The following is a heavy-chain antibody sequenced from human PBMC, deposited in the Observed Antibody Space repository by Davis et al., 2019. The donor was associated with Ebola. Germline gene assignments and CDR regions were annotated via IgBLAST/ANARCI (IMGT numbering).Heavy chain of an antibody. CDR2: IHTSGST. Sequence: PSETLSLTCTVSGGSISSYYWSWIRQPAGKGLEWIGRIHTSGSTNYNPSLKSRVTMSVDTSKNQFSLKLSSVTAADTAVYYCARGDSSSWLYYFDYWGQGTLVTVSS. D-gene: IGHD6-13*01. J-gene: IGHJ4*02. V-gene: IGHV4-4*07. CDR3: ARGDSSSWLYYFDY. CDR1: GGSISSYY.